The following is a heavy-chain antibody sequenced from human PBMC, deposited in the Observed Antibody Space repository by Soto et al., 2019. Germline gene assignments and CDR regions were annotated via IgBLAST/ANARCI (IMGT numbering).Heavy chain of an antibody. Sequence: PGESLKISCRGSGYSFTSYWISWVRQMPGKGLEWMGRIDPSDSYTNYSPSFQGHVTISADKSISTAYLQWSSLKASDTAMYYCARRRAAAGRGRPYYYYYGMDVWGQGTTVTVSS. J-gene: IGHJ6*02. CDR2: IDPSDSYT. CDR3: ARRRAAAGRGRPYYYYYGMDV. D-gene: IGHD6-13*01. V-gene: IGHV5-10-1*01. CDR1: GYSFTSYW.